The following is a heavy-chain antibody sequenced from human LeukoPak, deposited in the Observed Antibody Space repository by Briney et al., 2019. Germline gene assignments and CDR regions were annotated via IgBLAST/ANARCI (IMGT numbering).Heavy chain of an antibody. Sequence: SETLSLTCTVSGGSISSSSYYWGWIRQPPGKGLEWIGSIYYSGGTFYNPSLKSRVTISVDTSKNQFSLKLRSVTAADTAVYYCARQAQILTGYSDWFDPWGQGTLVTVSS. D-gene: IGHD3-9*01. CDR1: GGSISSSSYY. CDR2: IYYSGGT. J-gene: IGHJ5*02. CDR3: ARQAQILTGYSDWFDP. V-gene: IGHV4-39*01.